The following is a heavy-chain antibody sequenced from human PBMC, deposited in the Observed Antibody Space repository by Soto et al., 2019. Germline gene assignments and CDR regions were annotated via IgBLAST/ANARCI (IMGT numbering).Heavy chain of an antibody. CDR1: GCTVSRYV. CDR3: TGGPPNWGFDS. D-gene: IGHD7-27*01. V-gene: IGHV1-8*01. J-gene: IGHJ5*01. CDR2: MSPKTATT. Sequence: ASLRVDCKASGCTVSRYVIGWLVQTAGQGLEWMGWMSPKTATTGYAQKFQDRVTMTRSTSISTAYMELSSLTSEDTAVYYCTGGPPNWGFDSWGQGTPVTVSS.